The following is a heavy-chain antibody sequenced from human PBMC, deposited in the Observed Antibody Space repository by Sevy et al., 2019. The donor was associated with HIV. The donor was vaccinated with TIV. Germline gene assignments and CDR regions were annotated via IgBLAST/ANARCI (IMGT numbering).Heavy chain of an antibody. V-gene: IGHV4-38-2*02. CDR3: ARDPNGSGWYSDY. D-gene: IGHD6-19*01. J-gene: IGHJ4*02. CDR1: GYSISSGYY. Sequence: SETLSLTCAVSGYSISSGYYWGWIRQPPGKGLEWIGSIYHSGSTYYNPSLKSRVTISVDTSKNQFSLKLSSVTAADTAVYYCARDPNGSGWYSDYWGQGTLVTVSS. CDR2: IYHSGST.